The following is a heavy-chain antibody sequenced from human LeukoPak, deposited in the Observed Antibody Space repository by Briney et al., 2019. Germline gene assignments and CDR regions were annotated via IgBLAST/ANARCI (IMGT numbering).Heavy chain of an antibody. V-gene: IGHV4-61*01. CDR2: IYYSGST. CDR3: ARVPISTTARGYFDY. Sequence: SETLSLACTVSSGSVSSGSYYWSWIRQPPAKGLEWIGYIYYSGSTTYNPSLKSRVTIAVDTSKNKFSLKMSSVTAADTAVYYCARVPISTTARGYFDYWGQGTLVTVSS. J-gene: IGHJ4*02. D-gene: IGHD4-17*01. CDR1: SGSVSSGSYY.